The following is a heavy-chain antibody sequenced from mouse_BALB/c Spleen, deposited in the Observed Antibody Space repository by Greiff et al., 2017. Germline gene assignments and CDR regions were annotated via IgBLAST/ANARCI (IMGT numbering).Heavy chain of an antibody. CDR2: ISSGGSYT. D-gene: IGHD1-2*01. J-gene: IGHJ1*01. V-gene: IGHV5-6*01. CDR1: GFTFSSYG. CDR3: ARNTAPYWYCDV. Sequence: VQLKESGGDLVKPGGSLKLSCAASGFTFSSYGMSWVRQTPDKRLEWVATISSGGSYTYYPDSVKGRFTISRDNAKNTLYLQMSSLKSEDTAMYYCARNTAPYWYCDVWGAGTTVTVSS.